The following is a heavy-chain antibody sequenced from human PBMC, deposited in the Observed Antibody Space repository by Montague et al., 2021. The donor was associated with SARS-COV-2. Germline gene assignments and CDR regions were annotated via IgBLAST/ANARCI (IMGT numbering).Heavy chain of an antibody. V-gene: IGHV3-23*03. D-gene: IGHD3-16*01. Sequence: SLRLSCEASGFTVSSSPMSWVRQAPGKGLQWVSGIHSAGTRPYYXDSXEGRCTISRDNSKNTLYLQMNSLRAEDTALYYCAKVGDIMAGFSLAKYDAWGQGTLVIVSS. CDR2: IHSAGTRP. CDR1: GFTVSSSP. CDR3: AKVGDIMAGFSLAKYDA. J-gene: IGHJ5*02.